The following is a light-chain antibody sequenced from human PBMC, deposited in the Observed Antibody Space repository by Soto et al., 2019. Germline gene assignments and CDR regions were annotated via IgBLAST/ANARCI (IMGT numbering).Light chain of an antibody. CDR1: SSDVGGYDY. CDR3: CSHISSSTLVV. CDR2: DAS. J-gene: IGLJ2*01. Sequence: QSVLTQPASVSGSPGQSITISCTGSSSDVGGYDYVSWYQHYPGKAPKLMIYDASSRPSGVSNRFSGSKSCYTASLTISGRQGEDEADYYCCSHISSSTLVVFGGGTKLTVL. V-gene: IGLV2-14*03.